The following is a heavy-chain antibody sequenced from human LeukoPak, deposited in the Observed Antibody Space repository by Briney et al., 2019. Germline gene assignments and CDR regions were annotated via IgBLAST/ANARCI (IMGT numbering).Heavy chain of an antibody. CDR3: ARGAAAGNNWFDP. CDR2: IIPIFGTA. J-gene: IGHJ5*02. V-gene: IGHV1-69*05. CDR1: GGTFSSYA. Sequence: ASVKVSCKASGGTFSSYAISWVRQAPGQGLEWMGGIIPIFGTANYAQKLQGRVTMTTDTSTSTAYMELRSLRSDDTAVYYCARGAAAGNNWFDPWGQGTLVTVSS. D-gene: IGHD6-13*01.